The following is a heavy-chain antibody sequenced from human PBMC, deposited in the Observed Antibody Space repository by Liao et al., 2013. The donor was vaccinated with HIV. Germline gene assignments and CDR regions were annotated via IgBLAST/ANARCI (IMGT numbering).Heavy chain of an antibody. CDR3: ARDLVYDFWSGYYLDY. CDR2: IYTSGST. D-gene: IGHD3-3*01. V-gene: IGHV4-4*07. J-gene: IGHJ4*02. CDR1: GGSISSYY. Sequence: QLQLQESGSGLVKPSQTLSLTCAVSGGSISSYYWSWIRQPAGKGLEWIGRIYTSGSTNYNPSLKSRVTMSVDTSKNQFSLKLSSVTAADTAVYYCARDLVYDFWSGYYLDYWGPGNPGHRLL.